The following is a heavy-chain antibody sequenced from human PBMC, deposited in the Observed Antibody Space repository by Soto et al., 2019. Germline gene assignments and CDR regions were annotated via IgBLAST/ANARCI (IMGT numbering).Heavy chain of an antibody. J-gene: IGHJ6*02. CDR1: GFTFSSYW. CDR2: IKQDGSEK. V-gene: IGHV3-7*01. CDR3: ARFEGSSWFLYYHGMDV. Sequence: PGGSLRLSCAASGFTFSSYWMSWVRQAPGKGLEWVANIKQDGSEKYYVDSVKGRFTISRDNAKNSLYLQMNSLRAEDTAVYYCARFEGSSWFLYYHGMDVWGQGTTVTVSS. D-gene: IGHD6-13*01.